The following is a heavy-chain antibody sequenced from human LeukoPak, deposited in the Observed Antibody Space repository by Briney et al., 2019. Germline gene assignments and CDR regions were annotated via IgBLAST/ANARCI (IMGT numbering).Heavy chain of an antibody. J-gene: IGHJ4*02. Sequence: GGSLRLSCAASGFTFSTYGMHWVRQAPGKGLEWVAFIRYDGSNKYYADSVKGRFTISRDNSKNTLYLQMNSLRAEDTAVYYCAKDLSEYYYDSSGYLDYWGQGTLVTVSS. D-gene: IGHD3-22*01. V-gene: IGHV3-30*02. CDR1: GFTFSTYG. CDR2: IRYDGSNK. CDR3: AKDLSEYYYDSSGYLDY.